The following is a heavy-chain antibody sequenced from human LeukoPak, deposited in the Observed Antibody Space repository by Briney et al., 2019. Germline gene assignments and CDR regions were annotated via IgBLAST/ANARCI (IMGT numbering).Heavy chain of an antibody. Sequence: ASVKVSCKASGYTFTSYYMHWVRQAPGQGLEWMGIINPSGGSTSYAQKFQGRVTMTRDTSTSTVYMELSSPRSEDTAVYYCARGSMGITMVLVSFFDYWGQGTLVTVSS. V-gene: IGHV1-46*03. CDR2: INPSGGST. CDR1: GYTFTSYY. D-gene: IGHD3-10*01. CDR3: ARGSMGITMVLVSFFDY. J-gene: IGHJ4*02.